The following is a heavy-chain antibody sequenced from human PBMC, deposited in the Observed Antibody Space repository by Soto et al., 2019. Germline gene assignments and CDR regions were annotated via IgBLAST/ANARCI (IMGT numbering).Heavy chain of an antibody. CDR1: GYSFTSYW. CDR3: AGGGVRGVITRTRDYYGMDV. V-gene: IGHV5-51*01. Sequence: LGESLKISCKGSGYSFTSYWIGWVRQMXGKGLEWMGIIYPGDSDTRYSPSFQGQVTISADKSISTAYLQWSSLKASDTAMYYCAGGGVRGVITRTRDYYGMDVWGQGTTVTSP. J-gene: IGHJ6*02. D-gene: IGHD3-10*01. CDR2: IYPGDSDT.